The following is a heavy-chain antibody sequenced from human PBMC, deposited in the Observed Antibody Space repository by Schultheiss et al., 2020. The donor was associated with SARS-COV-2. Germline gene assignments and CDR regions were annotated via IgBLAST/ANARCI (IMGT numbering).Heavy chain of an antibody. CDR1: GFTFSSYG. CDR3: TRGDAFDI. J-gene: IGHJ3*02. V-gene: IGHV3-33*01. Sequence: GGSLRLSCVASGFTFSSYGMHWVRQAPGKGLEWVAVIWYDGSNKYYADSVKGRFTISRDNSKNTLYLQMNSLRADDTAVYYCTRGDAFDIWGQGTMVTVSS. CDR2: IWYDGSNK.